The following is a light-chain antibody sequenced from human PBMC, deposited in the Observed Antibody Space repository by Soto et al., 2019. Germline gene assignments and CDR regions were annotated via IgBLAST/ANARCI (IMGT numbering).Light chain of an antibody. CDR3: QQYNSYDYMWT. J-gene: IGKJ1*01. CDR2: KAS. CDR1: QTISSW. Sequence: DIQMTQSPSSVSASVGDRVTITCRASQTISSWLAWYQQKPGKAPKLLIYKASTLKSGVPSRFSGSGSGTEFTLTISSLQPDDFATYYCQQYNSYDYMWTFGQGTKVDIK. V-gene: IGKV1-5*03.